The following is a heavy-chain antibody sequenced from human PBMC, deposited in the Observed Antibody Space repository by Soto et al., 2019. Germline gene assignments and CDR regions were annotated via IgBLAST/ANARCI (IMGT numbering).Heavy chain of an antibody. CDR2: ISGSGGST. D-gene: IGHD2-2*01. CDR1: GFTFSSDA. Sequence: EVQLLESGGGLVQPGGSLRLSCAASGFTFSSDAMSWVRQAPGKGLEWVSAISGSGGSTYYADSVKGRFTISRDNSQNTLYLQMNCLRSEYTAVYYCAKVSYCSSNSSSCDAFDMWGQGKMVTFSS. J-gene: IGHJ3*02. CDR3: AKVSYCSSNSSSCDAFDM. V-gene: IGHV3-23*01.